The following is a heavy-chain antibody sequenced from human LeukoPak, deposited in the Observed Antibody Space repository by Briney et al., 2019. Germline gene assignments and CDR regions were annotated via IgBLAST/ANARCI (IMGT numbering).Heavy chain of an antibody. V-gene: IGHV3-7*01. D-gene: IGHD1-26*01. CDR3: AKGGATRGRFEN. Sequence: GGSLRLSCAASGFPFDVQTMSWVRQAPGQGLDWVASMKEDGSEIYYVDSVKGRFTISRDNPKNSLYLQMNSLRGEDTAVYYCAKGGATRGRFENWGPGTLVIASS. CDR2: MKEDGSEI. CDR1: GFPFDVQT. J-gene: IGHJ4*02.